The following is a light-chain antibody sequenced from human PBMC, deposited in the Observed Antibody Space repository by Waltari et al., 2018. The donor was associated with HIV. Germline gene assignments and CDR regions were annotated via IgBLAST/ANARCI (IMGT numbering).Light chain of an antibody. Sequence: DIVMTQSPDSLVVSLGERVTIACRSSQSVFHSSNSNNYLAWYQHKPGQSPKLLLYWASTREFGVPDRFSGSGSGTDFTLTINSLQAEDAAVYYCLQYYSTPSFGQGTRLEIK. CDR1: QSVFHSSNSNNY. CDR3: LQYYSTPS. V-gene: IGKV4-1*01. CDR2: WAS. J-gene: IGKJ5*01.